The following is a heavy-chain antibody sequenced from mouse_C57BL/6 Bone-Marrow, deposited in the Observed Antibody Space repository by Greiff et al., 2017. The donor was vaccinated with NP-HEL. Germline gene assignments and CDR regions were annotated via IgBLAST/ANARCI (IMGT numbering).Heavy chain of an antibody. Sequence: VQLQQSGPELVKPGASVKISCKASGYAFSSSWMNWVKQRPGKGLEWIGRIYPGDGDTNYNGKFKGKATLTADKSSSTAYMQLSSLTSEDSAVYFCAVYGYGFAYWGQGTLVTVSA. CDR2: IYPGDGDT. J-gene: IGHJ3*01. D-gene: IGHD2-2*01. V-gene: IGHV1-82*01. CDR3: AVYGYGFAY. CDR1: GYAFSSSW.